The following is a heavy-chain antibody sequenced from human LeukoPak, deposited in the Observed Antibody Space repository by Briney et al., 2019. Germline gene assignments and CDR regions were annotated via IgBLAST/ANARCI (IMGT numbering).Heavy chain of an antibody. J-gene: IGHJ4*01. Sequence: PGGPLRLSCEGSAFIFSGHWMNWVRQAPGKGLEWVSGITGSGDSTYYADSVKGRFTISRDNSKNTVYLQMNSLRVEDTAVYHCGKERYGSSSVVDYWGHGTLVTVSS. D-gene: IGHD6-6*01. V-gene: IGHV3-23*01. CDR2: ITGSGDST. CDR3: GKERYGSSSVVDY. CDR1: AFIFSGHW.